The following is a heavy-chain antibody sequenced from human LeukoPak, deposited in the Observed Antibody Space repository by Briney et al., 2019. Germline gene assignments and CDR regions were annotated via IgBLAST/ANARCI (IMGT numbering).Heavy chain of an antibody. V-gene: IGHV4-4*07. J-gene: IGHJ4*02. CDR1: GGSISTYY. Sequence: PSETLSLTCTVSGGSISTYYWSWIRQPPGKGLEWIGRIYTSGTTHYNPSLKSRVTMSVDTSKNQFSLKLSSVTAADTAVYYCARLSTVTTSFDYWGQGTLVTVSS. D-gene: IGHD4-17*01. CDR3: ARLSTVTTSFDY. CDR2: IYTSGTT.